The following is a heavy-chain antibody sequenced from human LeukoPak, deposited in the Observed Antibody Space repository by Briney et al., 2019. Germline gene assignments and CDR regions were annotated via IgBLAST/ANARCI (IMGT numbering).Heavy chain of an antibody. V-gene: IGHV4-34*01. CDR3: ARRYRQCLPEYFQH. CDR1: GGSFSGYY. CDR2: INHSGST. Sequence: SETLSLTCAVYGGSFSGYYWSWIRQPPGKGLEWIGEINHSGSTNYNPSLKSRVTISVDTSKNQFSLKLSSVTAADTAVYYCARRYRQCLPEYFQHWGQGTLVTVSS. D-gene: IGHD6-19*01. J-gene: IGHJ1*01.